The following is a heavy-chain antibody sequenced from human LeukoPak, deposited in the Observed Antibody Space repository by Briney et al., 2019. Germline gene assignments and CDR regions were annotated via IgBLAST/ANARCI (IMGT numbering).Heavy chain of an antibody. Sequence: SETLSLTCTVSGVSISSSSYYWGWIRQPPGKGLEWIGSIYYSGSTYYNPSLKSRVTISVDTSKNQFSLKLSSVTAADTAVYYCARDRPVEAFDIWGQGTMVTVSS. J-gene: IGHJ3*02. V-gene: IGHV4-39*07. D-gene: IGHD2-2*01. CDR1: GVSISSSSYY. CDR2: IYYSGST. CDR3: ARDRPVEAFDI.